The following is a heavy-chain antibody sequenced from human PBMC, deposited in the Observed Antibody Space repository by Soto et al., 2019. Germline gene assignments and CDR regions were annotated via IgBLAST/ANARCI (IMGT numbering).Heavy chain of an antibody. D-gene: IGHD7-27*01. CDR1: GFSFSTYA. CDR3: AKDIQGTGPNVIYDS. V-gene: IGHV3-23*01. Sequence: EVQLLESGGSLVQPGGSLRLSCAASGFSFSTYAMGWVRQAPGKGLEWVSAISGSGSATYYADPVKGRFTISRDNSKDTLYLQMNSLRAGDTAVYYCAKDIQGTGPNVIYDSCGQGSLVTVSS. CDR2: ISGSGSAT. J-gene: IGHJ4*02.